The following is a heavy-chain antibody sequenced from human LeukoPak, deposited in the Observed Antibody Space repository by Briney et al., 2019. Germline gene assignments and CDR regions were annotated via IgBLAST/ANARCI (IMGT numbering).Heavy chain of an antibody. V-gene: IGHV3-7*01. Sequence: GGSLRLSCAASGFAFSSFWMSWVRQAPGKGPEWVANMKQDGGEKYYVESVKGRFTISRDNAKNSLYLQMNSLRDEDTAVYYCARRTYCSSTSCPVRAFDIWGQGTMVTVSS. CDR3: ARRTYCSSTSCPVRAFDI. CDR2: MKQDGGEK. D-gene: IGHD2-2*01. J-gene: IGHJ3*02. CDR1: GFAFSSFW.